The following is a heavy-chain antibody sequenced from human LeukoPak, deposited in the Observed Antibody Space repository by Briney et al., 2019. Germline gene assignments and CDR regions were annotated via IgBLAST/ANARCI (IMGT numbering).Heavy chain of an antibody. CDR2: INSDGSST. CDR3: ARVKRWKAADQYYFDY. Sequence: GGSLRLSCAASGFTFSSYWMHWVRQAPGKGLVWVSRINSDGSSTSYADSVRGRFTISRDNAKNTLYLQMNSLRAEDTAVYYCARVKRWKAADQYYFDYWGQGTLVTVSS. D-gene: IGHD5-24*01. J-gene: IGHJ4*02. CDR1: GFTFSSYW. V-gene: IGHV3-74*01.